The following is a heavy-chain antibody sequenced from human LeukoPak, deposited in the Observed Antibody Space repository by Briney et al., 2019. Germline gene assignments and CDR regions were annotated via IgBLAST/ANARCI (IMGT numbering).Heavy chain of an antibody. CDR3: ASRSSIWSGYQDTLYYFDS. Sequence: SETLSLACTVSGGSISSYYWSWIRQPPGKRLEWIGHIYYSGSTNYNPSLKSRVTTSVDTSKNQFSLKLSSVTAADTAVYYCASRSSIWSGYQDTLYYFDSWGQGTLVTVSA. J-gene: IGHJ4*02. D-gene: IGHD3-3*01. V-gene: IGHV4-59*01. CDR2: IYYSGST. CDR1: GGSISSYY.